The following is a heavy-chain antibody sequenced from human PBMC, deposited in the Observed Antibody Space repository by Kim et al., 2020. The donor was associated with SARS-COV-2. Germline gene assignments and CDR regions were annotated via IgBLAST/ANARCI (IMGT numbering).Heavy chain of an antibody. Sequence: GGSLRLSCAASGFTFSSYSMNWVRQAPGKGLEWVSSISSSSSYIYYADSVKGRFTISRDNAKNSLYLQMNSLRAEDTAVYYCARAPDYGDYTAVAFDIWGQGTMVTVSS. D-gene: IGHD4-17*01. V-gene: IGHV3-21*01. CDR3: ARAPDYGDYTAVAFDI. CDR2: ISSSSSYI. CDR1: GFTFSSYS. J-gene: IGHJ3*02.